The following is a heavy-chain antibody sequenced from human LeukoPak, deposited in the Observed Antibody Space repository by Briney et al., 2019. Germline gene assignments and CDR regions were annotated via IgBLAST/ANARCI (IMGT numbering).Heavy chain of an antibody. CDR1: GYTFTSYG. CDR3: ARDQYYGSGSLYYYYGMDV. J-gene: IGHJ6*02. Sequence: GASVKVSCKASGYTFTSYGISWVRQAPGQGLEWMGWISAYNGNTNYAQKLQGRVTMTTDTSTSTAYMELRSLRSDDTAVYYCARDQYYGSGSLYYYYGMDVWGQGTTVTVSS. CDR2: ISAYNGNT. V-gene: IGHV1-18*01. D-gene: IGHD3-10*01.